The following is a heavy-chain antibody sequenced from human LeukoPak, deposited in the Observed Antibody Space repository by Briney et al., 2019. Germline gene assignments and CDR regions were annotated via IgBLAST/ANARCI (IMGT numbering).Heavy chain of an antibody. CDR2: ISASGGNT. J-gene: IGHJ3*01. CDR3: AVTGYSSRSPNV. Sequence: GGSLRLSCAASEFTFRNYGMSWVRQAPGKGLEWVSGISASGGNTYYADSVKGRFTISRDNSKNTLFLQMNSLRAEDTAVYYCAVTGYSSRSPNVWGQGTMVTVSS. D-gene: IGHD6-13*01. V-gene: IGHV3-23*01. CDR1: EFTFRNYG.